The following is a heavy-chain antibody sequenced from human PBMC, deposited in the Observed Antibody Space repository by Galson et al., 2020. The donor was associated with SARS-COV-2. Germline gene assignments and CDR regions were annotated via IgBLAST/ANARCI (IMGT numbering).Heavy chain of an antibody. CDR1: GGSFSGYY. CDR3: ARGQGSGSYYSDFYCGMDV. D-gene: IGHD1-26*01. CDR2: INHSGST. J-gene: IGHJ6*02. V-gene: IGHV4-34*01. Sequence: SETLSLTCAVYGGSFSGYYWSCIRQPPGKGLEWIGEINHSGSTNYNPSLKSRVTISVDTSKNQFSLKLSSVTAAGTAVYYCARGQGSGSYYSDFYCGMDVGGQGTTVTVSS.